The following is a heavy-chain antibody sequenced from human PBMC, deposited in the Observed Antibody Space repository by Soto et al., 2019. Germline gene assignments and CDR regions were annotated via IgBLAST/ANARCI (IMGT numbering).Heavy chain of an antibody. CDR2: INSSNGGT. CDR3: AREAYSASFGYVTNPNWFDP. CDR1: GYSFSHYF. D-gene: IGHD2-2*03. V-gene: IGHV1-2*02. Sequence: QVHLVQSGAEVMKPGASVKVSCKASGYSFSHYFMHWVRQAPGQGLEWMGWINSSNGGTKYSQKFQGRLTMTTDTSTSTAYMELSRLTSDDTAIYYCAREAYSASFGYVTNPNWFDPWGQGTLVSVSS. J-gene: IGHJ5*02.